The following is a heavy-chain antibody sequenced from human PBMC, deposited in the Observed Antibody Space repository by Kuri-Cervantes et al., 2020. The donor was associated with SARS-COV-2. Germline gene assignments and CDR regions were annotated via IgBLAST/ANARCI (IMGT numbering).Heavy chain of an antibody. V-gene: IGHV3-48*02. CDR3: ARLDYLD. D-gene: IGHD3-16*01. J-gene: IGHJ4*02. CDR1: GFTFRNYS. CDR2: ISGSSRTT. Sequence: GGSLRLSCAASGFTFRNYSLNWVRQAPGKGLEWVSYISGSSRTTFYAESVKGRFTISRDNAKNSLYPQMNSLRDEDTAVYYCARLDYLDWGQGTLVTVSS.